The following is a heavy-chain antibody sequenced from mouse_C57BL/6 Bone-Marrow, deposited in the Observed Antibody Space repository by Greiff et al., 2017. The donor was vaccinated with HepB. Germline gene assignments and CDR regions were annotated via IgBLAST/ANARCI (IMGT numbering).Heavy chain of an antibody. V-gene: IGHV1-14*01. Sequence: HLVESGPELVKPGASVKMSCKASGYTFINYVIHWVKQKPGQGLEWIGYINPYNDGSKYNEKFKGKATLTSDKSSSTAYVELSSLTSEDSAVYYCTRWARATTFAYWGQGTLVTISA. CDR1: GYTFINYV. CDR2: INPYNDGS. CDR3: TRWARATTFAY. D-gene: IGHD3-1*01. J-gene: IGHJ3*01.